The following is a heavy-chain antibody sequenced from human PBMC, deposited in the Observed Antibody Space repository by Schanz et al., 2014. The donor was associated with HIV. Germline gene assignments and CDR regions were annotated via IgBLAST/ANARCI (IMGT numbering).Heavy chain of an antibody. Sequence: VQLVESGGGLVQPGGSLRLSCAASGFTFSMYAMSWVRQAPGKGLEWVAVISYDGSNKNYADSVKGRFTISRDNAKNSLYLQMNSLRAEDTAVYYCARETVNYYYGMDVWGQGTTVTVSS. CDR1: GFTFSMYA. J-gene: IGHJ6*02. V-gene: IGHV3-30-3*01. CDR3: ARETVNYYYGMDV. CDR2: ISYDGSNK. D-gene: IGHD4-4*01.